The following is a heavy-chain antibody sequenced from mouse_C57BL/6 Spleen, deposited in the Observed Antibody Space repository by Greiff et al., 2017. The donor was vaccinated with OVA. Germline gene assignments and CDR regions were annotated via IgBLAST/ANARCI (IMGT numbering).Heavy chain of an antibody. J-gene: IGHJ1*03. D-gene: IGHD1-1*01. CDR1: GFTFSDYG. V-gene: IGHV5-17*01. CDR2: ISSGSSTI. CDR3: ARNYGSSYEPYFDV. Sequence: EVNVVESGGGLVKPGGSLKLSCAASGFTFSDYGMHWVRQAPEKGLEWVAYISSGSSTIYYADTVKGRFTISRDNAKNTLFLQMTSLRSEDTAMYYCARNYGSSYEPYFDVWGTGTTVTVSS.